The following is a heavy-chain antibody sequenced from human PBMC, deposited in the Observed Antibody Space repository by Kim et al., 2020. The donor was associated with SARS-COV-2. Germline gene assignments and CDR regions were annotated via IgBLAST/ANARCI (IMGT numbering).Heavy chain of an antibody. Sequence: SVKVSCKASGGTFSSYAISWVRQAPGQGLEWMGGIIPIFGTANYAQKFQGRVTITADESTSTAYMELSSLRSEDTAVYYCARALSLGIRKQYYYYGMDVWGQGTTVTVSS. J-gene: IGHJ6*02. CDR2: IIPIFGTA. CDR3: ARALSLGIRKQYYYYGMDV. V-gene: IGHV1-69*13. CDR1: GGTFSSYA.